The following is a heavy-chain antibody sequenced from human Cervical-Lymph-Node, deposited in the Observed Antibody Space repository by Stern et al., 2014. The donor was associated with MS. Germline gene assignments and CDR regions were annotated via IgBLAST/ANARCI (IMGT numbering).Heavy chain of an antibody. Sequence: VQLEESGGAVVQPGRSLRLSCAASGFTFSSYGMHWVRQAQGKGLALVTVISYDGNHKYYAASVKGRFAISRDNSKNTLHLQMNSVTPDDTAIYYCARDYEDTSMLFDHWGQGTLVTVSS. J-gene: IGHJ4*02. CDR1: GFTFSSYG. V-gene: IGHV3-30*03. CDR3: ARDYEDTSMLFDH. CDR2: ISYDGNHK. D-gene: IGHD2-8*01.